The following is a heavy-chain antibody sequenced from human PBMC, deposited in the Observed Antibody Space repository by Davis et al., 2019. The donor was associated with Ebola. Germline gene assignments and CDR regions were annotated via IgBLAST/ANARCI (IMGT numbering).Heavy chain of an antibody. D-gene: IGHD3-9*01. CDR2: TNAGNGNM. J-gene: IGHJ4*02. V-gene: IGHV1-3*01. CDR3: ARDTGIRYVSLGY. Sequence: ASVQVSCKASGYTFTDFDIHWARQAPGQGLAWKGWTNAGNGNMRYSQKFQGRVTITRDTSASTVYMELSSLRSEDTAVYYCARDTGIRYVSLGYWGQGTLVTVSS. CDR1: GYTFTDFD.